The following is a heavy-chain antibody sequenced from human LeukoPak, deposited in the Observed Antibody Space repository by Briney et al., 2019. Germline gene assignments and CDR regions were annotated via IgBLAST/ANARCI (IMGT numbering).Heavy chain of an antibody. CDR3: ARGADGVSSNSRGWFDP. CDR1: EFTFSSYS. Sequence: GSLRLSCTASEFTFSSYSMNWVRQAPGKGLEWVSSISTSSSYIYYADSVKGRFTISRDNARNSLYLQMNTLRAEDTAVYSCARGADGVSSNSRGWFDPWGQGTLVTVSS. J-gene: IGHJ5*02. CDR2: ISTSSSYI. V-gene: IGHV3-21*01. D-gene: IGHD2-15*01.